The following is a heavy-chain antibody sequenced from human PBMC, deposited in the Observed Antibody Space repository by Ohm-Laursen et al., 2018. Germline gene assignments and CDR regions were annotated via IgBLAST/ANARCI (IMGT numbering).Heavy chain of an antibody. J-gene: IGHJ4*02. CDR2: VYYSGST. Sequence: GTLSLTCTVSGDSISSFYWSWIRQPPGKGLEWIGHVYYSGSTNYSPSVKSRVTISVDRSKSQFSLKLSSVTAADTAVYYCARLAYVGNSVADYWGQGTLVTVSS. V-gene: IGHV4-59*08. D-gene: IGHD4-23*01. CDR3: ARLAYVGNSVADY. CDR1: GDSISSFY.